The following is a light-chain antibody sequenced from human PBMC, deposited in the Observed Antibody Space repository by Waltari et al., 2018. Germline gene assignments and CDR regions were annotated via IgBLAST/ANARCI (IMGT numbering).Light chain of an antibody. CDR3: QHYLRLPVT. CDR2: GAS. J-gene: IGKJ1*01. Sequence: EIVLMQSPGTLSLSLGERATVSCRASQGVSRALAWYQQKPGQAPRLLIYGASTRATGIPDRFSGSGSGTDFSLTISRLEPDDFAVYYCQHYLRLPVTFGQGTTVEI. CDR1: QGVSRA. V-gene: IGKV3-20*01.